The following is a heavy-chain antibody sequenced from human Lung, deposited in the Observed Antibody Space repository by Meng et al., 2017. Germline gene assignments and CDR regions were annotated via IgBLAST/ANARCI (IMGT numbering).Heavy chain of an antibody. J-gene: IGHJ4*02. CDR3: ARGPTTMAHDFDY. CDR2: INQSEST. D-gene: IGHD4-11*01. V-gene: IGHV4-34*01. CDR1: GGPISHYD. Sequence: HLHQWDVGPLRPSATSSLPCVVSGGPISHYDGSWTRQPPGKGLEWSGEINQSESTNYNPSLESRATISVDTSQNNLSLKLSSVPAADSAVYYCARGPTTMAHDFDYWGQGTLVTVPS.